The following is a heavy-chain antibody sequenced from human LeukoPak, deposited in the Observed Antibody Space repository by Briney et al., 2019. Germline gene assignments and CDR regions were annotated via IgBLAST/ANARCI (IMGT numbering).Heavy chain of an antibody. CDR3: ARLLGYCSSTSCYDGDFDY. Sequence: GRPLRLSCAASGFTFSSYGMHWVRQAPGKGLEWVAVIWYDGSNKYYADSVKGRFTISRDNSKNTLYLQMNSLRAEDTAVYYCARLLGYCSSTSCYDGDFDYWGQGTLVTVSS. J-gene: IGHJ4*02. D-gene: IGHD2-2*01. CDR1: GFTFSSYG. CDR2: IWYDGSNK. V-gene: IGHV3-33*01.